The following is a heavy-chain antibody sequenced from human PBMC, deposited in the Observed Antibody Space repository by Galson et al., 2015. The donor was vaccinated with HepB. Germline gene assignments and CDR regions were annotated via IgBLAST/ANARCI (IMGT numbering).Heavy chain of an antibody. CDR3: AVFLEWSMGAFDI. CDR1: GFTFSSYS. CDR2: ISSSSSYI. Sequence: SLRLSCAASGFTFSSYSMNWVRQAPGKGLEWVSSISSSSSYIYYADSVKGRFTISRDNAKNSLYLRMNSLRAEDTAVYYCAVFLEWSMGAFDIWGQGTMVTVSS. V-gene: IGHV3-21*01. J-gene: IGHJ3*02. D-gene: IGHD3-3*01.